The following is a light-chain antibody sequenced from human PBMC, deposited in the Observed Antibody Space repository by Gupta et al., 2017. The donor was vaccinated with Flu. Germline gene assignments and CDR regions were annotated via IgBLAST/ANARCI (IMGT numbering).Light chain of an antibody. CDR1: SSNIGSNT. Sequence: QSLLLRHPSASGPPGQRVTISCSGSSSNIGSNTVNWYQQLPGTAPKLLIYSNNQRPSGVPDRFSGSKSGTSASLAISGLQSEDEADYYCAAWDDSLNVFVFGSGTKLTVL. V-gene: IGLV1-44*01. J-gene: IGLJ1*01. CDR3: AAWDDSLNVFV. CDR2: SNN.